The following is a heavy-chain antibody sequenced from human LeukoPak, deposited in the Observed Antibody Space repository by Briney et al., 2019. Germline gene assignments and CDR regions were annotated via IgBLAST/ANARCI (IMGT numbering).Heavy chain of an antibody. V-gene: IGHV4-34*01. CDR3: ARGGGGVAGYFDY. CDR1: GGSFSGYY. D-gene: IGHD6-19*01. CDR2: INHSGST. J-gene: IGHJ4*02. Sequence: SETLSLTCAVYGGSFSGYYWSWIRQPPGKGLEWIGEINHSGSTNYNPSLKSRVTISVDTSKNQFSLKLCSVTAADTAVYYCARGGGGVAGYFDYWGQGTLVTVSS.